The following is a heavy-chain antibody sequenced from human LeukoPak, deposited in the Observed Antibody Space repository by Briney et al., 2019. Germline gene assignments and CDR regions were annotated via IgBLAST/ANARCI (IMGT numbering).Heavy chain of an antibody. J-gene: IGHJ4*02. CDR1: GFTFSDYY. CDR2: ISSSASTI. CDR3: ARRGYYDSSGYSDY. Sequence: SGGSLRLYCAASGFTFSDYYMSWIRQAPGKGLEWISYISSSASTIYYADSVKGRFTISRDNAKKSLYLQMNSLRAEDTAVYYCARRGYYDSSGYSDYWGQGTLVTVSS. V-gene: IGHV3-11*01. D-gene: IGHD3-22*01.